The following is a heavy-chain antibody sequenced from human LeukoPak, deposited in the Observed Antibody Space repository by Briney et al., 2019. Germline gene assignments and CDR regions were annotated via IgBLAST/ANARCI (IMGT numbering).Heavy chain of an antibody. D-gene: IGHD2-8*02. J-gene: IGHJ5*02. CDR2: MNPNSSNT. V-gene: IGHV1-8*01. CDR3: ARGWSMLSWFWFAP. CDR1: VYTFTSYD. Sequence: ASVTVSLTSTVYTFTSYDINWVGQAPGQGREGMGWMNPNSSNTGYAQKFQGTVTMTRTTSISTAYMELSSLRSEDTAVYYCARGWSMLSWFWFAPWGQGTLVTVSS.